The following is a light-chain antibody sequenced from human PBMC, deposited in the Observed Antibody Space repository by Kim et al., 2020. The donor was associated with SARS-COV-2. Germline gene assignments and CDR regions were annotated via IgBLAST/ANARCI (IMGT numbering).Light chain of an antibody. CDR2: EDR. J-gene: IGLJ2*01. Sequence: NFMLTQPHSVSESPGKTVTISCTRSSGSIGSTYVQWYQQRPGSAPTTVIYEDRQRPSGVPDRFSGSIDRSSNSASFTISGLKTEDEGDYYCQSFDRDSVVFCGGTQLTVL. CDR3: QSFDRDSVV. V-gene: IGLV6-57*03. CDR1: SGSIGSTY.